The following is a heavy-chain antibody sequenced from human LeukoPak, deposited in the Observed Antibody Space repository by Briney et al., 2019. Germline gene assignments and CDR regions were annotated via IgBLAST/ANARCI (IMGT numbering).Heavy chain of an antibody. CDR1: GFTFDDYA. Sequence: GGSLRLSCAASGFTFDDYAMHWVRQAPGKGLEWVSGISWNSGNIGYADSVKGRFTISRDNAKNSLYLQMNSLGAEDTALYYCAKGTRSGSYYSWAFDIWGQGTMVTVSS. J-gene: IGHJ3*02. CDR3: AKGTRSGSYYSWAFDI. V-gene: IGHV3-9*01. D-gene: IGHD1-26*01. CDR2: ISWNSGNI.